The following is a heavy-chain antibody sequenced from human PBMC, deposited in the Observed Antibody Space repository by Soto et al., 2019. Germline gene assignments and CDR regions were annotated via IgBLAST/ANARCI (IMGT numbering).Heavy chain of an antibody. CDR1: GFTFSSYW. V-gene: IGHV3-7*01. CDR3: ARDPYYYGSGSYHLDY. J-gene: IGHJ4*02. D-gene: IGHD3-10*01. Sequence: ESGGGLVQPGGSLRLSCAASGFTFSSYWMSWVRQAPGKGLEWVANIKQDGSEKYYVDSVKGRFTISRDNAKNSLYLQMNSLRAEDTAVYYCARDPYYYGSGSYHLDYWGQGTLVTVSS. CDR2: IKQDGSEK.